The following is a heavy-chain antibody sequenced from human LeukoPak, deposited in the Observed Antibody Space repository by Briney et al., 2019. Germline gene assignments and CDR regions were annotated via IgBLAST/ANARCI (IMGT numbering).Heavy chain of an antibody. CDR2: ISYSGST. V-gene: IGHV4-59*12. CDR1: CGSIGSYY. J-gene: IGHJ4*02. D-gene: IGHD3-3*01. Sequence: SETLSLTCTVSCGSIGSYYWIWIRQPAGKRLEWIGYISYSGSTKYNPSLKSRVTISVDTSKNHFSLKLSSVTAAYTAVYYCARLSYDFWSGLDYWGQGNLVTVSA. CDR3: ARLSYDFWSGLDY.